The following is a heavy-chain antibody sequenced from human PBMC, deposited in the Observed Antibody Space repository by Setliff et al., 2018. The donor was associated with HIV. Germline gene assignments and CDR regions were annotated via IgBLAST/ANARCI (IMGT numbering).Heavy chain of an antibody. CDR2: ISAYNGNT. V-gene: IGHV1-18*04. J-gene: IGHJ4*02. D-gene: IGHD3-10*01. CDR3: ARDGYYYGSGSYSSFDY. Sequence: ASVKVSCKASGFTFTTYYMHWVRQAPGQGLEWMGWISAYNGNTNYPQKLQDRVTMTTDTSTSTAYMELRSLRSDDTAVYYCARDGYYYGSGSYSSFDYWGQGTLVTVSS. CDR1: GFTFTTYY.